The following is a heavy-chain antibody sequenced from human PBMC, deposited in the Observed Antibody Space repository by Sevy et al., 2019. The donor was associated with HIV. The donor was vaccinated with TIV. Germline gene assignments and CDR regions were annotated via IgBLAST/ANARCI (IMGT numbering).Heavy chain of an antibody. V-gene: IGHV3-30*18. J-gene: IGHJ3*02. CDR1: GFTFSSYG. Sequence: GGSLRLSCAASGFTFSSYGMHWVHQAPGKGLEWVAVISFDGSNKYYGASLKGRFTTPRDNSKNTRYLQMNSLSAEDTAVYYCAKWSMGGARWLQLGAFDIWGQGTMVTVSS. CDR3: AKWSMGGARWLQLGAFDI. D-gene: IGHD5-12*01. CDR2: ISFDGSNK.